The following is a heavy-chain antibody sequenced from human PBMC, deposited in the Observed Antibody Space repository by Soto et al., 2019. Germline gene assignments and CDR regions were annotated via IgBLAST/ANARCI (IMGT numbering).Heavy chain of an antibody. J-gene: IGHJ6*02. Sequence: ASVKVSCKASGGTFSSYAISWVRQAPGQGLEWMGGIIPIFGTANYAQKFQGRVTITADESTSTAYMELSSLRSEDTAVYYCARGGYSRYGMDVWGQGTTVTVS. CDR1: GGTFSSYA. V-gene: IGHV1-69*13. CDR2: IIPIFGTA. CDR3: ARGGYSRYGMDV. D-gene: IGHD2-21*01.